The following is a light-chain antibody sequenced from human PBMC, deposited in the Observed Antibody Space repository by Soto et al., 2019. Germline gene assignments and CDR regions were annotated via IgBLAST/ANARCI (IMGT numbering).Light chain of an antibody. CDR2: DVS. CDR1: SSDIGAYDY. CDR3: CSYAGSYTFVV. Sequence: QSALTQPASLSGSPGQSITISCTGTSSDIGAYDYVSWFQQHPGKAPKLMIYDVSKRPSGVPDRFSGSKSGNTASLTISGLQAEDEADYYCCSYAGSYTFVVFGGGTKLTVL. V-gene: IGLV2-11*01. J-gene: IGLJ2*01.